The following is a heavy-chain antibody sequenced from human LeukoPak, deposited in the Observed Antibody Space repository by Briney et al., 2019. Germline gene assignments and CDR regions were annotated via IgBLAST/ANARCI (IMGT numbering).Heavy chain of an antibody. V-gene: IGHV3-64D*06. Sequence: GGSPRLSCSASGFTFSSYAMHWVRQAPGKGLEYVSAISSNGGSTYYADSVKGRFTISRDNSKNTLYLQMSSLRAEDTAVYYCAKDVSRYSGYDSTFDYWGQGTLVTVSS. J-gene: IGHJ4*02. CDR1: GFTFSSYA. D-gene: IGHD5-12*01. CDR2: ISSNGGST. CDR3: AKDVSRYSGYDSTFDY.